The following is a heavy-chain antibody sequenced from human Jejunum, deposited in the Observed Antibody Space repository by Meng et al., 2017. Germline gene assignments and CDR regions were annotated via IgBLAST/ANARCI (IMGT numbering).Heavy chain of an antibody. CDR2: ISYSRST. J-gene: IGHJ4*02. Sequence: QLQLQESGAGLVKASGTLSLTCTVCGGSISGSYDYWSWIRQPPGKGLDWTGTISYSRSTYYNPSLTSRVTISMDTSKNQFSLKLSSVTAADTAVYYCARHFSGSGTWFFDSWGQGALVTVSS. D-gene: IGHD3-10*01. CDR1: GGSISGSYDY. CDR3: ARHFSGSGTWFFDS. V-gene: IGHV4-39*01.